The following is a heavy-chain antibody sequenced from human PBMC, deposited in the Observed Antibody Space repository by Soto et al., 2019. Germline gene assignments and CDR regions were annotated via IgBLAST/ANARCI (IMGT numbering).Heavy chain of an antibody. CDR2: IYHSGST. CDR1: GYSISTGFN. CDR3: AKDWVGGSNNYQLDY. Sequence: PSETLSLTCAVSGYSISTGFNWGWIRQPPGKGLEWIGSIYHSGSTYYNLSLKSRVTISADTSKNQISLKLISVTAADTAIYYCAKDWVGGSNNYQLDYWGQGTAVTVSS. V-gene: IGHV4-38-2*02. D-gene: IGHD1-26*01. J-gene: IGHJ4*02.